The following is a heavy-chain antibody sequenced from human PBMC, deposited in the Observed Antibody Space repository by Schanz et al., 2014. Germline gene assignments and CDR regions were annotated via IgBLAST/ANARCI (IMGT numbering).Heavy chain of an antibody. V-gene: IGHV1-69*02. CDR1: GGPFSSYT. CDR3: ARGRGFYDY. Sequence: QLQLVQSGAEVKKPGSSVKVSCKLSGGPFSSYTISWMRQAPGQGLEWMGKIIPVLNIATYAQRFQGRVSITADTSTNTAYMELSSLTSEDTAVHYCARGRGFYDYWGQGTLVTVSS. CDR2: IIPVLNIA. J-gene: IGHJ4*02. D-gene: IGHD3-10*01.